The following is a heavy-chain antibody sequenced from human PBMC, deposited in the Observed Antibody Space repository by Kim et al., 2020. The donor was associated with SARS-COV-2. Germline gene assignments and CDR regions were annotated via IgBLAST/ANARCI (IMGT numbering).Heavy chain of an antibody. CDR2: VNSDGRST. Sequence: GGSLRLSCAASGFTFSNYWMHWVRQAPGKGLVWISRVNSDGRSTVYADSVKGRFTISRDNSKNTVHLQMNSLRDEDTAVYYCAGNPKYFYGSGRQYYYMDVWGTGTTVTVSS. J-gene: IGHJ6*03. CDR3: AGNPKYFYGSGRQYYYMDV. V-gene: IGHV3-74*01. D-gene: IGHD3-10*01. CDR1: GFTFSNYW.